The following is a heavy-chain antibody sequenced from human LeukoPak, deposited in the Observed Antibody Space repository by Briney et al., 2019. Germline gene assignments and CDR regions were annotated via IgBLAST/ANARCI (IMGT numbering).Heavy chain of an antibody. D-gene: IGHD3-22*01. J-gene: IGHJ3*02. CDR3: TREGVYAPDGSGYHRDAFDI. CDR1: GDSFSNYV. Sequence: SVKVSCKASGDSFSNYVITWVRQAPGQGLEWMGRIIPVLDVSNSAQKFQGRVTITADKSTNTAHMELSRLESGDTAVYYCTREGVYAPDGSGYHRDAFDIWGQGTVVIVSS. V-gene: IGHV1-69*04. CDR2: IIPVLDVS.